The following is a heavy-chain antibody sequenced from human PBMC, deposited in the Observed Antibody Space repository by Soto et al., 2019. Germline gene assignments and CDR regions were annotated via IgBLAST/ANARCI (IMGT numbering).Heavy chain of an antibody. J-gene: IGHJ5*01. Sequence: QVQLVQSGPDVKKPGASVKVSCKSSGYSFTSYGISWVRQAPGQGLEWMGWISTYNGNINYAQNFKGRVNMTTDASTRIVYMQLSSLRSDDTAVYYCARDSQLQSYGVVVPIWFDYWGQGTLVTVSS. CDR3: ARDSQLQSYGVVVPIWFDY. V-gene: IGHV1-18*04. D-gene: IGHD3-3*01. CDR2: ISTYNGNI. CDR1: GYSFTSYG.